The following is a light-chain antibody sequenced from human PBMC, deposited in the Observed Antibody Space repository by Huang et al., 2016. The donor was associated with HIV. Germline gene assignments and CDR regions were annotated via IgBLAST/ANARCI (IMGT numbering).Light chain of an antibody. J-gene: IGKJ5*01. V-gene: IGKV1-39*01. CDR3: QQRFSTTIT. CDR1: QNVNTY. CDR2: AAS. Sequence: DIQMTQSPPSLSASVGDSVTIACRASQNVNTYLNWYQQKPGQAPRLLIFAASRLRSGVPSRFSGSGSGTEFTLTISSLQLEDFATYYGQQRFSTTITFGQGTRLDIK.